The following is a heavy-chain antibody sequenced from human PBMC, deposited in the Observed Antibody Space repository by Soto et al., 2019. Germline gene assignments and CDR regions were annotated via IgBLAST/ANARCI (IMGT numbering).Heavy chain of an antibody. CDR1: GGSISSSSYY. Sequence: QLQLQESGPGLVKPSETLSLTCTVSGGSISSSSYYWGWIRQPPGKGLEWIGSIYYSGSTYYNPSLQSRVTISVDTSKNQFSLKLSSVTAADTAVYYCARLFRWRYYVNYWGQGTLVTVSS. V-gene: IGHV4-39*01. CDR2: IYYSGST. J-gene: IGHJ4*02. CDR3: ARLFRWRYYVNY. D-gene: IGHD2-21*01.